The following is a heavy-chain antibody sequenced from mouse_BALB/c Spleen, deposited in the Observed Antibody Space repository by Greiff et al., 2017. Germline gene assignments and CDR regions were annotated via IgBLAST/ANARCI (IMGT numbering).Heavy chain of an antibody. J-gene: IGHJ3*01. V-gene: IGHV3-2*02. CDR1: GYSITSDYA. Sequence: VQLKESGPGLVKPSQSLSLTCTVTGYSITSDYAWNWIRQFPGNKLEWMGYISYSGSTSYNPSLKSRISITRDTSKNQFFLQLNSVTTEDTATYYCATIYYDYDGAGAWFADWGQGTLVTVSA. D-gene: IGHD2-4*01. CDR3: ATIYYDYDGAGAWFAD. CDR2: ISYSGST.